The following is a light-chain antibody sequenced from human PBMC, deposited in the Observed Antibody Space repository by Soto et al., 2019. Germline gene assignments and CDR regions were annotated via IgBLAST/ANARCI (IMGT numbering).Light chain of an antibody. CDR2: AAS. CDR1: QLISSW. CDR3: QQASTFPFT. J-gene: IGKJ4*01. V-gene: IGKV1-12*01. Sequence: DIQMTQSPSSLAASVGDRVTITCRASQLISSWLVWYQQKPGHAPKLLIYAASNLQSGVPSSLSGSASRTEFTLTISSLQPEDFATYYCQQASTFPFTFGGGTEVQIK.